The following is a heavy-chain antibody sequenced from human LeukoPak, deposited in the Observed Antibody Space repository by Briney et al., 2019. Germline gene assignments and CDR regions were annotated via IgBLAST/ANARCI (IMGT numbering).Heavy chain of an antibody. CDR1: GFAFSSYA. CDR3: AKEGAVAGPFDY. D-gene: IGHD6-19*01. CDR2: MSAGGSS. J-gene: IGHJ4*02. Sequence: GGSLRLSCAASGFAFSSYAMSWVRPAPGKGLEWVSVMSAGGSSYYADSVKGRFTISRDYSKNTVYLQMNGLRADDTAVYYCAKEGAVAGPFDYWGQGTLVTVSS. V-gene: IGHV3-23*01.